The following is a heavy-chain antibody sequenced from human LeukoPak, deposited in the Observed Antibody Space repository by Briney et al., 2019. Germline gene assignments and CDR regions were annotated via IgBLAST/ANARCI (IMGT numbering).Heavy chain of an antibody. D-gene: IGHD3-10*01. J-gene: IGHJ3*02. CDR3: ARDAVRGASTGAFDI. Sequence: SVKVSCKASGGTFSSYAISWVRQAPGQGLEWMGGIIPIFGTANYAQKFQGRVTITADESTSTAYMGLSSLRSEDTAVYYCARDAVRGASTGAFDIWGQGTMVTVSS. V-gene: IGHV1-69*13. CDR2: IIPIFGTA. CDR1: GGTFSSYA.